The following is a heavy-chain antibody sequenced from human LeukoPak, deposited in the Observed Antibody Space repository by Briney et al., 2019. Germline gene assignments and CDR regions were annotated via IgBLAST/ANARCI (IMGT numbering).Heavy chain of an antibody. CDR3: ARHETARAVVIPGDY. CDR1: GGSISSSSYY. CDR2: IYYSGST. V-gene: IGHV4-39*01. J-gene: IGHJ4*02. D-gene: IGHD3-22*01. Sequence: PSETLPLTCTVSGGSISSSSYYWGWIRQPPGKGLEWIGSIYYSGSTYYNPSLKSRVTISVDTSKNQFSLKLSSVTAADTAVYYCARHETARAVVIPGDYWGQGTLVTVSS.